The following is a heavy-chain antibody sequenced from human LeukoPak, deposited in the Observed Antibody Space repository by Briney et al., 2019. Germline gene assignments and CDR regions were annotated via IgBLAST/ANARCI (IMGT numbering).Heavy chain of an antibody. D-gene: IGHD3-9*01. CDR1: GGSFSVYY. Sequence: PSETLSLPCALYGGSFSVYYWSWIRQPPGKGLEWIGEINHSGSTNYNPSLKSRVTISVDTSKNQFSLKLSSVTAADTAVYYCARVDYDILTGSSDYFDYWGQGNLVTVSS. CDR2: INHSGST. J-gene: IGHJ4*02. CDR3: ARVDYDILTGSSDYFDY. V-gene: IGHV4-34*01.